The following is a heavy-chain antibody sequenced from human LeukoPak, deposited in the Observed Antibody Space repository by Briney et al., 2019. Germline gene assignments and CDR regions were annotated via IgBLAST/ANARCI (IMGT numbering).Heavy chain of an antibody. CDR3: ARGSAGEGGYSVEGEYFQH. CDR1: GGTFSSYA. Sequence: ASVKVSCKASGGTFSSYAISWVRQAPGQGLEWMGGIIPIFGTASYAQKFQGRVTMTRDMSTSTVYMEVSSLRSEDTAVYYCARGSAGEGGYSVEGEYFQHWGQGTLVTVSS. CDR2: IIPIFGTA. D-gene: IGHD5-24*01. J-gene: IGHJ1*01. V-gene: IGHV1-69*05.